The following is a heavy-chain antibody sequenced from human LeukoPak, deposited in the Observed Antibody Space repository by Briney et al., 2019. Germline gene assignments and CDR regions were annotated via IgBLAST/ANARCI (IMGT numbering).Heavy chain of an antibody. CDR1: GFTFSSYA. Sequence: PGGSLRLSCAASGFTFSSYAMHWVRQAPGKGLEWVAVIRFDGKNKYYADSVKGRFTISRDNSKNTLYLQMNSLRAEDTAVYYCAKDGTSLNYYGSGTYSDYWGQGTLVTVSS. CDR2: IRFDGKNK. CDR3: AKDGTSLNYYGSGTYSDY. D-gene: IGHD3-10*01. V-gene: IGHV3-30*02. J-gene: IGHJ4*02.